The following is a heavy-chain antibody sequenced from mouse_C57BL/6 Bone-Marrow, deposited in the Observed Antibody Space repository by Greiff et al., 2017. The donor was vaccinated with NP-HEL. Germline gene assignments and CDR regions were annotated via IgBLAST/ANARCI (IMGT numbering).Heavy chain of an antibody. Sequence: QVQLQQSGPELVKPGASVKISCKASGYAFSSSWMNWVKQRPGKGLEWIGRIYPGDGDTNYNGKFKGKATLTADKSSSTAYMQLSSLTSEDSAVYFCFYYGSSYGWFAYWGQGTLVTVSA. CDR3: FYYGSSYGWFAY. CDR1: GYAFSSSW. D-gene: IGHD1-1*01. CDR2: IYPGDGDT. J-gene: IGHJ3*01. V-gene: IGHV1-82*01.